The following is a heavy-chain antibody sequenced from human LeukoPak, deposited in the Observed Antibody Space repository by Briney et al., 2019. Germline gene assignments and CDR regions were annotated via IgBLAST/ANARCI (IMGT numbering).Heavy chain of an antibody. CDR3: ARFELTMIP. CDR2: IYYSGSS. Sequence: KPSETLTLTCTVSVGSMCTRIYYYGWIRQPPRKGLEWIGCIYYSGSSYYNPSLKSRVSISVDTAKNQLSLKLSPVTAADTAVYYCARFELTMIPWGQGTLVTVSS. V-gene: IGHV4-39*01. CDR1: VGSMCTRIYY. D-gene: IGHD3-22*01. J-gene: IGHJ5*02.